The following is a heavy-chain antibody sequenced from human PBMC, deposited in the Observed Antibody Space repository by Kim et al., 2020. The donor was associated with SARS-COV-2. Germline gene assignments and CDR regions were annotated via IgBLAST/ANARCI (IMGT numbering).Heavy chain of an antibody. CDR3: AGYQGSIDY. J-gene: IGHJ4*02. CDR2: SYI. Sequence: SYIYYADSGKGRFTISRDNDKNSLYLQMNSLRAEDTAVYYCAGYQGSIDYWGQGTLVTVSS. V-gene: IGHV3-21*01. D-gene: IGHD2-2*01.